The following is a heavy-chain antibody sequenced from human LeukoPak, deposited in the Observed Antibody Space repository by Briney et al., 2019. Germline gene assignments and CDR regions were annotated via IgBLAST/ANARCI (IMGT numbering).Heavy chain of an antibody. CDR3: ASHYGPGPV. CDR1: GGTFSSYA. V-gene: IGHV1-2*06. CDR2: IHPKSGDT. J-gene: IGHJ4*02. D-gene: IGHD3-10*01. Sequence: ASVKVSCKASGGTFSSYAISWVRQAPGQGLEWIGRIHPKSGDTDYAQKFQGRATITRDTSITTACMALTSLISDDTAVYFCASHYGPGPVWGQGTLVTVS.